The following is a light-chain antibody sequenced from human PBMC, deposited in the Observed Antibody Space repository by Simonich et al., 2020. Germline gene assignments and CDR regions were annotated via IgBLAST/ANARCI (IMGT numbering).Light chain of an antibody. J-gene: IGLJ2*01. CDR3: SSYTSSSTVV. V-gene: IGLV2-18*02. CDR1: SSDVGSYNR. Sequence: QSALTQLPSVSGSPGQSVTISCTGTSSDVGSYNRVSWYQQPPGTAPKLMIYGVSNRPAGVPDRFSGSKSGNTASLTISGLQAEDEADYYCSSYTSSSTVVFGGGTKLTVL. CDR2: GVS.